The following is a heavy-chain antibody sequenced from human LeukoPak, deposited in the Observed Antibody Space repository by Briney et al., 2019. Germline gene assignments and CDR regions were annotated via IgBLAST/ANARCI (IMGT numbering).Heavy chain of an antibody. V-gene: IGHV1-69*05. CDR2: IIPIFGTA. Sequence: SVNVSCKASGGTFSSYAISWVRQAPGQGLEWMGGIIPIFGTANYAQKFQGRVTITTDESTNTAYMELSSLRSEDTAVYYCARGPFLEHEYYFDYWGQGTLVTVSS. CDR1: GGTFSSYA. D-gene: IGHD3-3*01. CDR3: ARGPFLEHEYYFDY. J-gene: IGHJ4*02.